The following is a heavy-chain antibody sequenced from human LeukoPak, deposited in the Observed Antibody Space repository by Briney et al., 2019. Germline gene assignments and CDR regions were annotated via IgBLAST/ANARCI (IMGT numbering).Heavy chain of an antibody. J-gene: IGHJ5*01. CDR2: IYSGGST. D-gene: IGHD3-16*01. Sequence: PGGSLRLSCGASGFTVSINYMSWVRQAPGKGREWGSVIYSGGSTYYADSVKGRFTISRDNSKNTLYLQMNSLRADDPAAYYSARIFEPGVLGGGWSDSWGQGTLVTVSS. CDR3: ARIFEPGVLGGGWSDS. V-gene: IGHV3-53*01. CDR1: GFTVSINY.